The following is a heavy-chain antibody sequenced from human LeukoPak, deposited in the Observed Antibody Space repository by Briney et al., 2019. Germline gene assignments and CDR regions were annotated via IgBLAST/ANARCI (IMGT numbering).Heavy chain of an antibody. D-gene: IGHD3-3*01. CDR2: MNPNSGNT. V-gene: IGHV1-8*01. J-gene: IGHJ5*02. CDR1: GYTFTSYD. CDR3: ARAPPPPEYYDFWSGYSPRFDP. Sequence: ASVKVSCKASGYTFTSYDINWVRQATGQGLEWMGWMNPNSGNTGYAQKFQGRVTMTRNTSISTAYMELSSLRSEDTAVYYCARAPPPPEYYDFWSGYSPRFDPWGQGTLVTVSS.